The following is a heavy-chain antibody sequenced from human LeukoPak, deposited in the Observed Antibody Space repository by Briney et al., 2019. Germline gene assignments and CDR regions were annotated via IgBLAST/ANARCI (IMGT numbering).Heavy chain of an antibody. V-gene: IGHV4-39*01. Sequence: SETLSLTCTVSGGSYWGWSRQPPGKGLEWFGSISYSGTTYYNPSLKSRVTISVDTSKNPFSLRLSSVTAADTAVYYCARHLVGRFGDHDGYYFDYWGQGTLVTVSS. CDR3: ARHLVGRFGDHDGYYFDY. CDR1: GGSY. D-gene: IGHD3-10*01. J-gene: IGHJ4*02. CDR2: ISYSGTT.